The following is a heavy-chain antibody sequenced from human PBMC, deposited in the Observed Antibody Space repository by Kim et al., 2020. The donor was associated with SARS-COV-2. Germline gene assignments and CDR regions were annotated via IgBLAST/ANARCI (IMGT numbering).Heavy chain of an antibody. J-gene: IGHJ3*02. CDR2: IYPGDSDT. CDR1: GYSFTSYW. CDR3: ARGPARITIGDAFDI. Sequence: GESLKISCKGSGYSFTSYWIGWVRQMPGKGLEWMGIIYPGDSDTRYSPSFQGQVTISADKSISTAYLQWSSLKASDTAMYYCARGPARITIGDAFDIWGQGTMVTVSS. D-gene: IGHD1-20*01. V-gene: IGHV5-51*01.